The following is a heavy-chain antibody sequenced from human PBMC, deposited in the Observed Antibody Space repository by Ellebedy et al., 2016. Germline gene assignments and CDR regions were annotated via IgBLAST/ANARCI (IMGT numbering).Heavy chain of an antibody. CDR1: GFTFSNYW. J-gene: IGHJ4*02. D-gene: IGHD6-13*01. CDR2: ITKEGSST. V-gene: IGHV3-74*01. Sequence: GESLKISCAASGFTFSNYWMHWVRQAPGKGLVWVSRITKEGSSTSYADSVRGRFTISRDNAKDTLFLQMNSLRVEDTAVYYCARELPAAGMWGLDYWGQGSLVTVSS. CDR3: ARELPAAGMWGLDY.